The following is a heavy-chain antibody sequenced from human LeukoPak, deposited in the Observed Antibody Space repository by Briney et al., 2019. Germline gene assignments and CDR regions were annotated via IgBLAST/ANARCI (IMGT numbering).Heavy chain of an antibody. D-gene: IGHD4-23*01. CDR2: VDPEDGET. V-gene: IGHV1-69-2*01. CDR3: ATGTVVGRGYYAMDV. J-gene: IGHJ6*02. Sequence: ASVKISCKVSGYTFTDNYMHWVQQAPGKGLEWMGLVDPEDGETIYAENFQGRITITADTSTDTAYMELTSLRSGDTALYYCATGTVVGRGYYAMDVWGQGTTVTVSS. CDR1: GYTFTDNY.